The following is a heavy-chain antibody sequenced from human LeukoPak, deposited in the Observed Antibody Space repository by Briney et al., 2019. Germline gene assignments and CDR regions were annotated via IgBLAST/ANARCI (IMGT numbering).Heavy chain of an antibody. V-gene: IGHV1-8*01. Sequence: ASVKVSCKASGYTFTSSDINWVRQAPGQGLEWMGWMNPNSGKTGSARKFQGRVAMTKNISISTAYIEVSSLGCEDTATYYCARGRPGLASAGTYDLWGQGTLITVSS. D-gene: IGHD6-13*01. CDR3: ARGRPGLASAGTYDL. J-gene: IGHJ5*02. CDR1: GYTFTSSD. CDR2: MNPNSGKT.